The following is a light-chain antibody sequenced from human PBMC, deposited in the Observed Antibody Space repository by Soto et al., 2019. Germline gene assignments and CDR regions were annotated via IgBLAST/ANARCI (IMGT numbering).Light chain of an antibody. Sequence: DIQMTQSPSSLSASVGDSVTITCRASQSISTYLNWYQLKPGNAPKLLIYAASSLQSGVPSRFSGSGSGTDFTLTISSLQREDFATYYCQQAYGAPPTFGQGTKVDIK. CDR3: QQAYGAPPT. V-gene: IGKV1-39*01. CDR1: QSISTY. CDR2: AAS. J-gene: IGKJ1*01.